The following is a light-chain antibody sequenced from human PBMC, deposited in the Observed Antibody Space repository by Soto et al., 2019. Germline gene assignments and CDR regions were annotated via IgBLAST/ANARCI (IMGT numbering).Light chain of an antibody. V-gene: IGLV2-11*01. CDR2: DVS. CDR1: SSDVGGYNY. CDR3: CSYAGSPWV. Sequence: QSALTQPRSVSGSPGQSVTISCTGTSSDVGGYNYVSWYQQHPGKAPKLIIFDVSKWPSGVPDRFSGSKSGNTASLTISGLQAEDEADYYCCSYAGSPWVFGGGTKVTVL. J-gene: IGLJ3*02.